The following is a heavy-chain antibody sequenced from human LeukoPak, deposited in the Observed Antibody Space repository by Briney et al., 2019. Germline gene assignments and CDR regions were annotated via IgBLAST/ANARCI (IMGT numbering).Heavy chain of an antibody. D-gene: IGHD6-13*01. V-gene: IGHV3-21*01. Sequence: PGGSLRLSCAASGFTFSSYSMNWVRQARGMGLEWASSISSSSSYIYYADSVKGRFTISRDNAKNSLYLQMNSLRAEDTAVYYCARSSWSKRDFDYWGQGTLVTVSS. CDR2: ISSSSSYI. J-gene: IGHJ4*02. CDR1: GFTFSSYS. CDR3: ARSSWSKRDFDY.